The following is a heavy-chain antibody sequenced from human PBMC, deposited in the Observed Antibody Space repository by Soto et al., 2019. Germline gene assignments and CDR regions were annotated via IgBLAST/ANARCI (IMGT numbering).Heavy chain of an antibody. V-gene: IGHV1-69*12. Sequence: QVQLVQSGAEVKKPGSSVKVSCKASGGTFSSYAISWVRQAPGQGLEWMGGIIPIFGTANYAQKFQGRVTITADESTSTAYMELSSLRSEDTAVYYCARSFGAYDSSGYPYYYYGMDVWGQGTTVTVSS. CDR1: GGTFSSYA. J-gene: IGHJ6*02. CDR3: ARSFGAYDSSGYPYYYYGMDV. D-gene: IGHD3-22*01. CDR2: IIPIFGTA.